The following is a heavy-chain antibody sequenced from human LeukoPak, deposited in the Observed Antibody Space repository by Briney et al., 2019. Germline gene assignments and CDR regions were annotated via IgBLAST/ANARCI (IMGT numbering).Heavy chain of an antibody. CDR2: ISSSGSTI. V-gene: IGHV3-11*04. J-gene: IGHJ4*02. Sequence: GGSLRLSCAASGFTFSDYYMSWIRQAPGKGLEGVSYISSSGSTIYYADSAKGRLTISTDNAKNSLYLQMNSLRAEDTAVYYCARDGDSSSIDYWGQGTLVTVSS. D-gene: IGHD6-6*01. CDR3: ARDGDSSSIDY. CDR1: GFTFSDYY.